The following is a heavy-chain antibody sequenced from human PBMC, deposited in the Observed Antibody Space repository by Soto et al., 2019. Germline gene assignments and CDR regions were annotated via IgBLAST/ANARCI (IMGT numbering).Heavy chain of an antibody. CDR1: GGTFSSYA. CDR2: IIPIFGTA. D-gene: IGHD2-2*01. CDR3: ASEGYCSSTSCYLRAHYYYYGMDV. J-gene: IGHJ6*02. Sequence: SVKVSCKASGGTFSSYAISWVRQAPGQGLEWMGGIIPIFGTANYAQKFQGRVTITADESTSTAYMELSSLRSEDTAVYYCASEGYCSSTSCYLRAHYYYYGMDVWGQGTTVTVSS. V-gene: IGHV1-69*13.